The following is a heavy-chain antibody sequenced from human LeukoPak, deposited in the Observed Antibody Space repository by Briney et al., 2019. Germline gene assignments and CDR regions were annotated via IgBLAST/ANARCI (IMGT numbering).Heavy chain of an antibody. CDR3: ARDLSAAFDF. J-gene: IGHJ4*02. CDR1: GFPFSSYG. Sequence: PGTSLRLSCAASGFPFSSYGMHWVRQAPGKGLEWVARLVYDARSDYANSVKGRFSISRDDSKNTLFLDMSNLRVEDTALCYCARDLSAAFDFWGQGVLVTVSS. D-gene: IGHD6-19*01. CDR2: LVYDARS. V-gene: IGHV3-33*01.